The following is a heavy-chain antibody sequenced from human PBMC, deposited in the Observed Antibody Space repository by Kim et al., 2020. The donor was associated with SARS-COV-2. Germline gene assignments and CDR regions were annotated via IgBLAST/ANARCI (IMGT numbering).Heavy chain of an antibody. CDR1: GFTFSSYW. V-gene: IGHV3-7*01. CDR2: IKQDGSEK. Sequence: GGSLRLSCAASGFTFSSYWMSWVRQAPGKGLEWVANIKQDGSEKYYVDSVKGRFTISRDNAKNSLYLQMNSLRAEDTAVYYCARDKDFWSGYYTGLGYYHYGMDFWGQGTTVTVSS. CDR3: ARDKDFWSGYYTGLGYYHYGMDF. J-gene: IGHJ6*02. D-gene: IGHD3-3*01.